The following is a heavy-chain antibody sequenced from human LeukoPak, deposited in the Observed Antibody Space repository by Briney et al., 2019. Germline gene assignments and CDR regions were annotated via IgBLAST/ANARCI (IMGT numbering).Heavy chain of an antibody. CDR2: IDHTGIT. Sequence: SETLSLTCTVSDDSITIYYWSWIRQPPGKGLEWIGYIDHTGITNYNPSLNSRVTISRDTSKNQFSLKLSSVTAADTAVYYCARHRYYYRSGSYYGAPYYMDVWGKGTTVTISS. CDR3: ARHRYYYRSGSYYGAPYYMDV. CDR1: DDSITIYY. V-gene: IGHV4-59*08. J-gene: IGHJ6*03. D-gene: IGHD3-10*01.